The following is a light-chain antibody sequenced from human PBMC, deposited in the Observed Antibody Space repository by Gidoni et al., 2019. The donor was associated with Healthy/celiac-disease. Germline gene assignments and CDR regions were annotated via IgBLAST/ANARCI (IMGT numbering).Light chain of an antibody. V-gene: IGKV1-9*01. CDR3: QQLNSYLTWT. J-gene: IGKJ1*01. CDR1: QGISSY. Sequence: DIQLTQSPSFLSASVGDRVTITCRASQGISSYLAWYQQKPGIAPKLLIYAASTLQSGVPSRFSGSGSGTEFTLTISSLQPEDFATYYCQQLNSYLTWTFGQXTKVEIK. CDR2: AAS.